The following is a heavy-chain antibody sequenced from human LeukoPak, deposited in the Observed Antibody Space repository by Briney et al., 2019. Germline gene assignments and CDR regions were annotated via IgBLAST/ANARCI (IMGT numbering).Heavy chain of an antibody. Sequence: RPGGSLRLSCAASGFTFDDYGMSWVRQAPGKGLEWVSGINWNGGSTGYADSVKGRFTISRDNAKNSLYLQMNSLRAEDTAVYYCARDRADYYDILTGYWYYFDYWGQGTVVTVSS. D-gene: IGHD3-9*01. V-gene: IGHV3-20*04. CDR1: GFTFDDYG. CDR3: ARDRADYYDILTGYWYYFDY. J-gene: IGHJ4*02. CDR2: INWNGGST.